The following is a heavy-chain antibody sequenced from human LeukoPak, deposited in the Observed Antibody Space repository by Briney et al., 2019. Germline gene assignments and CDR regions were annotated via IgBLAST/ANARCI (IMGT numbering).Heavy chain of an antibody. J-gene: IGHJ2*01. CDR1: GGSISSYY. CDR2: IYYSGST. D-gene: IGHD2-2*01. Sequence: SETLSLTCTVSGGSISSYYWSWIRQPPGKGLEWIGYIYYSGSTNYNPSLKSRVTISVDTSKNQFSLKLSSVTAADTAVYYCARIIVVVPAASLPPHKPPANWYFDLWGRGTLVTVSS. CDR3: ARIIVVVPAASLPPHKPPANWYFDL. V-gene: IGHV4-59*08.